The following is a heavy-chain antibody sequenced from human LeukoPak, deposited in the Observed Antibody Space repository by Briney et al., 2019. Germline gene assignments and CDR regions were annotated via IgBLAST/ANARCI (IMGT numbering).Heavy chain of an antibody. V-gene: IGHV3-21*01. J-gene: IGHJ4*02. CDR3: ARARYSSSSGSDS. D-gene: IGHD6-6*01. Sequence: GGSLRLSCAASGFTFSSYTMNWVRQAPGKGLEWASSISSSSSYMYYSDSVMGRFTISRDDAKNSLQLQMNSLRAEDTAVYYCARARYSSSSGSDSWGQGTLVTVSS. CDR2: ISSSSSYM. CDR1: GFTFSSYT.